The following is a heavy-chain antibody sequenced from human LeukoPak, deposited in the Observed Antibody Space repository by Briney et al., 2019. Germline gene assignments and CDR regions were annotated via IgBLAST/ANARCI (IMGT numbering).Heavy chain of an antibody. CDR3: ARDSLAIAAAGSGFDY. D-gene: IGHD6-13*01. V-gene: IGHV4-4*07. CDR2: IYTSGST. J-gene: IGHJ4*02. Sequence: SETLSLTCTVAGGSSSSYYWSWIRQPAGKGLEWIGRIYTSGSTNYHPSLKSRVTMSVDTSKNQFSLKLSSVTAADTAVYYCARDSLAIAAAGSGFDYWGQGTLVTVSS. CDR1: GGSSSSYY.